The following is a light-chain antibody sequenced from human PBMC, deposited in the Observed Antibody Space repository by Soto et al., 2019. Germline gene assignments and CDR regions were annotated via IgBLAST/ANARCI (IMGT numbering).Light chain of an antibody. Sequence: DIQMTQSPSTLSASVGDRVTITCRASQSIDSWLAWFQQKPGKTPNLLIYEASSLESGVPSRFSGSGSGTEFTLTISSLQPDDFATDYCQQCSSYSAGTLGQGTKVEIK. CDR2: EAS. CDR3: QQCSSYSAGT. CDR1: QSIDSW. V-gene: IGKV1-5*03. J-gene: IGKJ1*01.